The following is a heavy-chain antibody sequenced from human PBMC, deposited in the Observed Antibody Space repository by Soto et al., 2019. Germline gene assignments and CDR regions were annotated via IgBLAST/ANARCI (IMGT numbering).Heavy chain of an antibody. Sequence: GGSLRLSCAASGFTFSSYDIHWVRQAPGKGLEWVAVIWYDGSNKYYADSVKGRFTISRDNSKNTLYLQMNSLRAEDTAVYYCARDPGRISGTYTFDYWGQGTLVTVYS. CDR1: GFTFSSYD. CDR3: ARDPGRISGTYTFDY. J-gene: IGHJ4*02. D-gene: IGHD1-20*01. CDR2: IWYDGSNK. V-gene: IGHV3-33*01.